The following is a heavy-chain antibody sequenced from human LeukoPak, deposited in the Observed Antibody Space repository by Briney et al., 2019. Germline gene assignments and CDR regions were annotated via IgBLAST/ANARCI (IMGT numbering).Heavy chain of an antibody. CDR1: GFTFSSYA. CDR2: ISGSGGST. CDR3: VNPRGGNSRDDY. J-gene: IGHJ4*02. Sequence: PGGSLRLSCAASGFTFSSYAMSWVRQAPGKGLEWVSAISGSGGSTYYADSVKGRFTISRDNSKNTLYLQMNSLRAEDTAVYYCVNPRGGNSRDDYWGQGTLVTVSS. V-gene: IGHV3-23*01. D-gene: IGHD1-7*01.